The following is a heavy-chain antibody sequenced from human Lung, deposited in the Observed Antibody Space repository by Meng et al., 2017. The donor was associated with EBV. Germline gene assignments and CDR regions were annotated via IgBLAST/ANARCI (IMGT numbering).Heavy chain of an antibody. J-gene: IGHJ4*02. CDR1: RYTLSGYY. CDR2: INTNHVGA. D-gene: IGHD3-22*01. V-gene: IGHV1-2*06. CDR3: ARDLSGYYSVIDY. Sequence: VRPGVEVKRPGRSVRVSVKASRYTLSGYYLQVVRRAPRQGHEWLGRINTNHVGANYAQQFQARVTMTADTSISTAYMELSRLRSDATAVYYCARDLSGYYSVIDYWGQGTLVTVSS.